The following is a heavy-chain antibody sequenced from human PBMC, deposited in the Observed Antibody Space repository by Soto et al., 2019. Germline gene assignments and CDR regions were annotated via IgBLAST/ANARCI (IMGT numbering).Heavy chain of an antibody. V-gene: IGHV3-23*01. CDR3: AKGFDFWSGYSWFDP. CDR1: GFTFSSYA. D-gene: IGHD3-3*01. Sequence: HPGGSLRLSCAASGFTFSSYAMSWVRQAPGKGLEWVSAISGSGGSTYYADSVKGRFTISRDNSKNTLYLQMNSLRAEDTAVYYCAKGFDFWSGYSWFDPWGQGTLVTVSS. CDR2: ISGSGGST. J-gene: IGHJ5*02.